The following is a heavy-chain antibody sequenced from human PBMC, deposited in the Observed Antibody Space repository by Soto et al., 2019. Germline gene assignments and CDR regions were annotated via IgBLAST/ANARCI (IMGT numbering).Heavy chain of an antibody. V-gene: IGHV3-7*01. CDR3: ARDQMTTVTTYFY. D-gene: IGHD4-4*01. Sequence: GGSLRLSCAASGFTFSRYWMSWVRQAPGKGLEWVANIKQDGSEKYYVDSVKGRFTISRENAKNSLYLQMNSLRAEDTAVYYCARDQMTTVTTYFYWGQGTLVTVSS. J-gene: IGHJ4*02. CDR1: GFTFSRYW. CDR2: IKQDGSEK.